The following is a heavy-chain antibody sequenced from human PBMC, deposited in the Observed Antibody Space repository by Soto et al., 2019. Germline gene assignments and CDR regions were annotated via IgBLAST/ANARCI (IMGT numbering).Heavy chain of an antibody. D-gene: IGHD5-12*01. CDR3: ARADSGYAYGYYYYGMDV. CDR2: ISSSSSTI. CDR1: GFTFSSYS. Sequence: EVQLVESGGGLVQPGGSLRLSCAASGFTFSSYSMNWVRQAPGKGLEWVSYISSSSSTIYYADSVKGRFTISRDNAKNSLYLQMNSLSAEDTAVYYCARADSGYAYGYYYYGMDVWGQGTTVTVSS. V-gene: IGHV3-48*01. J-gene: IGHJ6*02.